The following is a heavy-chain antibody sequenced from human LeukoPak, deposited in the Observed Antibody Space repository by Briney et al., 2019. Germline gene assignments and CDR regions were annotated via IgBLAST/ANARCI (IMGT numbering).Heavy chain of an antibody. CDR2: IYYSGST. V-gene: IGHV4-39*07. J-gene: IGHJ4*02. Sequence: SETLSLTCTVSGGSISSSSYYWGWIRQPPGKGLEWIGSIYYSGSTYYNPSLKSRVTISVDTSKNQFSLKLSSVTAADTAVYYCARGLSGYSSGWYRYYFDYWGQGTLVTVSS. D-gene: IGHD6-19*01. CDR3: ARGLSGYSSGWYRYYFDY. CDR1: GGSISSSSYY.